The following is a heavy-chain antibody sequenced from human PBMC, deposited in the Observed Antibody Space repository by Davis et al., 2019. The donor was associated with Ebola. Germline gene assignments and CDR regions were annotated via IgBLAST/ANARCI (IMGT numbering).Heavy chain of an antibody. V-gene: IGHV3-23*01. D-gene: IGHD2/OR15-2a*01. CDR1: GFTFNQYA. CDR2: ISKSGRDT. Sequence: PGGSLRLSCAASGFTFNQYAMTWVRQAPGKGLEWVSTISKSGRDTNYADSVKGRFTISRDNSKNTLYLQMNGLRVEDTAIYYCAKDNRNIWSEVWGQGKWSPSLQ. CDR3: AKDNRNIWSEV. J-gene: IGHJ3*01.